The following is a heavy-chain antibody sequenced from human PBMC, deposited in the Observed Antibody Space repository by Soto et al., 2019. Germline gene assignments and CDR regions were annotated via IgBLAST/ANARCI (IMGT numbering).Heavy chain of an antibody. D-gene: IGHD4-4*01. CDR2: IIPIFGTP. J-gene: IGHJ6*02. V-gene: IGHV1-69*12. CDR3: ARQPTVTPYYYYGMDV. CDR1: GGTFSSYA. Sequence: QVQLVQSGAEVKKPGSSVKVSCKASGGTFSSYAISWVRQAPGQGLEWMGGIIPIFGTPDYAQKFQGRVTITADGSTSTAYMELSSLRSEDTAVYYCARQPTVTPYYYYGMDVWGQGTTVTVSS.